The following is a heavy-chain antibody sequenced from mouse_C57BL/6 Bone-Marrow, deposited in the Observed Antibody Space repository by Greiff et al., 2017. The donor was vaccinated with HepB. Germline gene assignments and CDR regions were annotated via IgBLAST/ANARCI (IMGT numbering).Heavy chain of an antibody. Sequence: VHLVESGPGLVQPSQSLSITCTVSGFSLTSYGVHWVRQSPGKGLEWLGVIWSGGSTDYNAAFISRLSISKDNSKSQVFFKMNSLQADDTAIYYCATSTMIRGWFAYWGQGTLVTVSA. D-gene: IGHD2-4*01. V-gene: IGHV2-2*01. CDR3: ATSTMIRGWFAY. CDR2: IWSGGST. CDR1: GFSLTSYG. J-gene: IGHJ3*01.